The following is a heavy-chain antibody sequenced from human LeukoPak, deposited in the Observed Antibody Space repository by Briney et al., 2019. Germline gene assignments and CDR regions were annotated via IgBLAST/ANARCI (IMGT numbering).Heavy chain of an antibody. Sequence: SETLSLTCTVSGGSISSYYWSWIRQPPGKGLEWIGYIYYSGSTNYNPSLKSRVTISVDTSKNQFSLKLSSVTAADTAVYYCARLGTLWKWELLKGLPVYFDYWGQGTLVTVSS. V-gene: IGHV4-59*08. CDR1: GGSISSYY. CDR3: ARLGTLWKWELLKGLPVYFDY. J-gene: IGHJ4*02. CDR2: IYYSGST. D-gene: IGHD1-26*01.